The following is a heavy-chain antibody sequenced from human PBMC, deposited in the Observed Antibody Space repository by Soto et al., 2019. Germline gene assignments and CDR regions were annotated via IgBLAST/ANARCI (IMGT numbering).Heavy chain of an antibody. D-gene: IGHD2-2*01. V-gene: IGHV1-2*04. J-gene: IGHJ4*02. Sequence: QVQLVQSGAEVKKPGASVKVSCRASGYTFTGYYMHWVRQAPGQGLEWMGWINPNSGGTNYAQNFQGWVCMTRDMSISTAYMELSRLRFDDTAVYYCARTHCSSTRCYVGSWDYWGQGTLVTVSS. CDR1: GYTFTGYY. CDR3: ARTHCSSTRCYVGSWDY. CDR2: INPNSGGT.